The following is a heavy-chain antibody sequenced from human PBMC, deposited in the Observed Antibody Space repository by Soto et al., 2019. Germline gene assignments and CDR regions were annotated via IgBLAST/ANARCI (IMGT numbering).Heavy chain of an antibody. Sequence: SVKVSCKASGGTFSSYAISWVRQAPGQGLEWMGGIIPIFGTANYAQKFQGRVTITADESTSTAYMELSSLRSEDTAVYYCASGVITDYDFWSGYSSADFDYWGQGTLVTVSS. J-gene: IGHJ4*02. CDR1: GGTFSSYA. V-gene: IGHV1-69*13. CDR2: IIPIFGTA. D-gene: IGHD3-3*01. CDR3: ASGVITDYDFWSGYSSADFDY.